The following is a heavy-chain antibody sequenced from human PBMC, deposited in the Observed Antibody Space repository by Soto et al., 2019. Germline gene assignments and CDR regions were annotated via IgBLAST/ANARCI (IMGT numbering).Heavy chain of an antibody. V-gene: IGHV1-2*04. D-gene: IGHD3-10*01. CDR2: INPNTGGT. CDR3: TKSLNHYGMDV. Sequence: QVQLVQSGAEVRKPGASVKVSCKASGYTFTAYYVHWVRQAPGQGLEWMGWINPNTGGTKYAQKFQGWVTMTRDTSSSTGYMELSRLRSDDTAMYYCTKSLNHYGMDVWGQGTTVTVSS. J-gene: IGHJ6*02. CDR1: GYTFTAYY.